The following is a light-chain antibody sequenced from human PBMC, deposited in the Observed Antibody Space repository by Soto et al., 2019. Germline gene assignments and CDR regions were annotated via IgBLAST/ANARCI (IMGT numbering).Light chain of an antibody. V-gene: IGKV3-20*01. Sequence: ELVLTQSPGTLSLSPGAGATLSCRASQSVSSSYLAWYQQKPGQAPRLLIYGASSRATGIPDRFSGSGSGTDFTLTISRLEPEDFAVYYCQQYGSSPVTFGQGTKVDIK. CDR2: GAS. J-gene: IGKJ1*01. CDR3: QQYGSSPVT. CDR1: QSVSSSY.